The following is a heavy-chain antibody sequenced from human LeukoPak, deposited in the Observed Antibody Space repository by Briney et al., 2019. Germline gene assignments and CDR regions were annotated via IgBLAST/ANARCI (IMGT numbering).Heavy chain of an antibody. CDR1: GFTFSSHG. Sequence: PGRSLRLSCAASGFTFSSHGMHWVRQAPGKGLEWVANIKQDGSEKYYVDSVKGRFTISRDNAKNSLYLQMNSLRAEDTAVYYCARDQFPAWELPGPCDYWGQGTLVTVSS. CDR3: ARDQFPAWELPGPCDY. J-gene: IGHJ4*02. CDR2: IKQDGSEK. V-gene: IGHV3-7*03. D-gene: IGHD1-26*01.